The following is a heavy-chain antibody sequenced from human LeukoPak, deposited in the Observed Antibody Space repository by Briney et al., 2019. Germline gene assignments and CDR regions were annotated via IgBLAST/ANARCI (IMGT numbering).Heavy chain of an antibody. CDR2: ISAYNGDT. Sequence: ASVKVSCKASGYTSSNSGISWVRQAPGQGLAWMGWISAYNGDTNYAQKFQGRVTMTTDTSTSTAYMKLRSLRSDDTAVYYCARDSGTYSYFDYWGQGTLVTVSS. CDR3: ARDSGTYSYFDY. D-gene: IGHD1-26*01. V-gene: IGHV1-18*01. CDR1: GYTSSNSG. J-gene: IGHJ4*02.